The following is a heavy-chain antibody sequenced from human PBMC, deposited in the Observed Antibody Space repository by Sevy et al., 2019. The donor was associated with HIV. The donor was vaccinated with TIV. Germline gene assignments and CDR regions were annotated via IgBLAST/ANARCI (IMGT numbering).Heavy chain of an antibody. J-gene: IGHJ4*02. Sequence: VGSLRLSCAVSGFTFSGSAMDWVHHTSGKGLEWLGRIGNQANNYTTTYAASVKGRFVISRDDSKNTAYLHMSNLKSEDTAVYYCTSGIAVVGTVYFDYWGRGTLVTVSS. CDR3: TSGIAVVGTVYFDY. V-gene: IGHV3-73*01. CDR1: GFTFSGSA. D-gene: IGHD6-19*01. CDR2: IGNQANNYTT.